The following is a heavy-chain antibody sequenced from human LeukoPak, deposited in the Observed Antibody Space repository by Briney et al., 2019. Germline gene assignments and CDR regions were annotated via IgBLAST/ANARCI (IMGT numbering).Heavy chain of an antibody. Sequence: SETLSLTCTVSGGSISSYYRSWIRQPPGKGLEWIGYIYYSGSTNYNPSLKSRVTISVDTSKNQFSLKLSSVTAADTAVYFCARVDTASDAFDIWGQGTMVTVSS. CDR3: ARVDTASDAFDI. V-gene: IGHV4-59*01. CDR1: GGSISSYY. J-gene: IGHJ3*02. D-gene: IGHD5-18*01. CDR2: IYYSGST.